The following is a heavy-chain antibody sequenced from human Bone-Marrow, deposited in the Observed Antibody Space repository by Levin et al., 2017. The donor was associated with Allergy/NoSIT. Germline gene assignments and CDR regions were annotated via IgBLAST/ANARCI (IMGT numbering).Heavy chain of an antibody. CDR1: GGTFSSYA. CDR2: IIPIFGTA. V-gene: IGHV1-69*06. CDR3: ARDRRPRGRSKVYCSSTSCYGPFDI. Sequence: GASVKVSCKASGGTFSSYAISWVRQAPGQGLEWMGGIIPIFGTANYAQKFQGRVTITADKSTSTAYMELSSLRSEDTAVYYCARDRRPRGRSKVYCSSTSCYGPFDIWGQGTMVTVSS. J-gene: IGHJ3*02. D-gene: IGHD2-2*01.